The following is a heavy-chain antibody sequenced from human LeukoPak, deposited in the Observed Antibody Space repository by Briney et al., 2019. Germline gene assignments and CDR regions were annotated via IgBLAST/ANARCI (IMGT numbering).Heavy chain of an antibody. CDR1: GGSISSYY. J-gene: IGHJ4*02. V-gene: IGHV4-59*06. D-gene: IGHD6-13*01. Sequence: VKPSETLSLTCTVSGGSISSYYWSWIRQHPGKGLEWIGYTYYSGSTYYNPSLKSRVTISVDTSKNQFSLKLSSVTAADTAVYYCARAPQQPLFDYWGQGTLVTVSS. CDR2: TYYSGST. CDR3: ARAPQQPLFDY.